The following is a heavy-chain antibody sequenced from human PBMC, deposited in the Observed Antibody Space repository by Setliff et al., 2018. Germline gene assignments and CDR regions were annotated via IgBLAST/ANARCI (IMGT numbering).Heavy chain of an antibody. D-gene: IGHD3-9*01. V-gene: IGHV4-31*03. CDR3: ARDIFWGCFFL. Sequence: SETLSLTCTVSGGSISGGNFYWSWIRQVPGKGLEWIGFIHDSGRTDYNPSLWSRVVISIDKSRNQFSLDLTSVNDADTAVYYCARDIFWGCFFLWGQGTMVTVSS. J-gene: IGHJ3*01. CDR2: IHDSGRT. CDR1: GGSISGGNFY.